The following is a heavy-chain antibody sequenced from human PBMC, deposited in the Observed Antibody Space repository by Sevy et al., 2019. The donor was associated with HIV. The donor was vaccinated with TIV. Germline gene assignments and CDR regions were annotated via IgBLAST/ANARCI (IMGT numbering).Heavy chain of an antibody. Sequence: GGSLRLSCAASGFTFTDYDMHWVRQGSGRGLEWVSGISPVDDTNYPDLLNGRFTISRENAKKSLFLQINSLRAEDTAVYYCVRAGGTFDSYWYFDLWGRGTLVTVSS. CDR3: VRAGGTFDSYWYFDL. J-gene: IGHJ2*01. D-gene: IGHD1-26*01. V-gene: IGHV3-13*01. CDR1: GFTFTDYD. CDR2: ISPVDDT.